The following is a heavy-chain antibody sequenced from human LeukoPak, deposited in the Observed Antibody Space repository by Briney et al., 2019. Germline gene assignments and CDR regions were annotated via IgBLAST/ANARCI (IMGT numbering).Heavy chain of an antibody. Sequence: PSETLSLTCTVSGGSISSGDYYWSWIRQPPGKGLEWIGYIYYSGSTYYNPSLKSRVTISVDTSKNQFSLKLSSVTAADTAVYYCARDRTKYYFDYWGQGTLVTVSS. J-gene: IGHJ4*02. CDR1: GGSISSGDYY. CDR3: ARDRTKYYFDY. CDR2: IYYSGST. V-gene: IGHV4-30-4*01.